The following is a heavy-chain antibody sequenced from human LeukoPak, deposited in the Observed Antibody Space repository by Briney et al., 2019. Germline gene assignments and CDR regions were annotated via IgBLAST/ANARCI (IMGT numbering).Heavy chain of an antibody. V-gene: IGHV1-69*04. D-gene: IGHD3-10*01. Sequence: SVKVSCKASGGTFSSYTISWVRQAPGQGLEWMGRIIPILGIANYAQKFQGRVTITADKSTSTAYMELSSLRSEDTAVYYCARDGDYHGSGSYYGFYWGQGTLVTVSS. CDR2: IIPILGIA. CDR1: GGTFSSYT. CDR3: ARDGDYHGSGSYYGFY. J-gene: IGHJ4*02.